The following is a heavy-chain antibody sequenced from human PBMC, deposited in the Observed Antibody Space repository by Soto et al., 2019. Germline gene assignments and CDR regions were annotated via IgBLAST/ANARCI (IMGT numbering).Heavy chain of an antibody. CDR1: GFTFSSYG. V-gene: IGHV3-33*01. J-gene: IGHJ4*02. CDR3: ARDSNWNSEGIDY. CDR2: INSDGSNK. Sequence: SLRISCAASGFTFSSYGMPLVRQAPGKGVEWLIGINSDGSNKYYADSVKGRFTISRDNSKNTLYLQMNSLQAEDTAVYYCARDSNWNSEGIDYWGQGTLVTVSS. D-gene: IGHD1-7*01.